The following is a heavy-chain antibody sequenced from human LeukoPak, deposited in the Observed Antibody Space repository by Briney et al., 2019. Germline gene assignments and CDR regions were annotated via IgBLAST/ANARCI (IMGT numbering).Heavy chain of an antibody. D-gene: IGHD3-10*01. CDR3: ARGYSYGSGSYNNFNQ. V-gene: IGHV4-34*01. CDR2: INHSGST. Sequence: SETLSLTCAVYGGSFSAYYWIWIRQPPGKGLEWIGEINHSGSTNYNPSLKSRVTISVDTSKIQFSLNLSSVTAADTAVYYCARGYSYGSGSYNNFNQWGQGLLVAVSS. CDR1: GGSFSAYY. J-gene: IGHJ4*02.